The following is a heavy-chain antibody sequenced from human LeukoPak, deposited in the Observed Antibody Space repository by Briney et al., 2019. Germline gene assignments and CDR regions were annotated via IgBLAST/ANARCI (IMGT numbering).Heavy chain of an antibody. CDR3: AREVPYDTSRYYQPFGY. J-gene: IGHJ4*02. D-gene: IGHD3-22*01. CDR2: IIPIFATA. V-gene: IGHV1-69*13. Sequence: SVKVSCKASGGTFSSYAISWVRQAPGQGLEWMGGIIPIFATANYAQKFQGRVTITADESTSTAYMELSSLRSEDTAVYYCAREVPYDTSRYYQPFGYWGQGTLVTVSS. CDR1: GGTFSSYA.